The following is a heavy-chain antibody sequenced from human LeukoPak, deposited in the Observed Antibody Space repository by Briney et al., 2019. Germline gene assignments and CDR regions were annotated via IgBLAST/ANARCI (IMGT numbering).Heavy chain of an antibody. CDR3: ARDLSDPRDIVVVPAAIDAFDI. CDR1: GGSISSGSYY. V-gene: IGHV4-61*02. CDR2: IYTSGST. D-gene: IGHD2-2*02. J-gene: IGHJ3*02. Sequence: PSQTLSLTCTVSGGSISSGSYYWSWIRQPAGKGLEWIGRIYTSGSTNYNPSLKSRVTISVDTSKNQFSLKLSSVTAADTAVYYCARDLSDPRDIVVVPAAIDAFDIWGQGTMVTVSS.